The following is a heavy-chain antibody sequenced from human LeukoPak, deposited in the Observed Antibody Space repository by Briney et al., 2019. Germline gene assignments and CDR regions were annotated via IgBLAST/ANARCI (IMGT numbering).Heavy chain of an antibody. J-gene: IGHJ5*02. D-gene: IGHD5-18*01. Sequence: PGGSLRLSCAASGFTSSDYYMSWIRQAPGKGLEWISYISSSGNSIYYADSVKGRFTISRDNAKNSLYLQMNSLRADDTAVYYCAKETDTATNWFDPWGQGTLVTVSS. V-gene: IGHV3-11*01. CDR2: ISSSGNSI. CDR1: GFTSSDYY. CDR3: AKETDTATNWFDP.